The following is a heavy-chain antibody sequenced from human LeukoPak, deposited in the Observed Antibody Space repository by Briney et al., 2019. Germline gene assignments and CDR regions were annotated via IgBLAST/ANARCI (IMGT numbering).Heavy chain of an antibody. Sequence: GGTLRLSCAASGFTFSSYGMSWVRQAPGKGLEWVSAISGSGGSTYYADSVKGRFTISRDNSKNTLYLQMNSLRAEDTAVYYCASSYSSSWYAIFDYWGQGTLVTVSS. D-gene: IGHD6-13*01. CDR3: ASSYSSSWYAIFDY. J-gene: IGHJ4*02. CDR2: ISGSGGST. CDR1: GFTFSSYG. V-gene: IGHV3-23*01.